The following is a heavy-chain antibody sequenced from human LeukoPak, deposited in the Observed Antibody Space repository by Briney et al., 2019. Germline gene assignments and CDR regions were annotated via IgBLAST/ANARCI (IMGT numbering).Heavy chain of an antibody. J-gene: IGHJ4*02. CDR3: ARGSDSGSYSALGF. D-gene: IGHD1-26*01. CDR2: INAGNGNT. CDR1: GYTFTSYA. Sequence: GASVKVSCKASGYTFTSYAMHWVRQAPGQRLEWMGWINAGNGNTKYSQKFQGRVTITRDTSASTDYMELSSLISEDTALYYCARGSDSGSYSALGFWGQGTLVTVSS. V-gene: IGHV1-3*01.